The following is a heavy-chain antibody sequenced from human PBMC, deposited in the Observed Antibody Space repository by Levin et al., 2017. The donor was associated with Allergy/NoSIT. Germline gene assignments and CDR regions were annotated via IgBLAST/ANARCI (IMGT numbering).Heavy chain of an antibody. CDR3: ARGSTMAHRLTMVRGVLGFDP. J-gene: IGHJ5*02. CDR2: INHSGST. CDR1: GGSFSGYY. V-gene: IGHV4-34*01. Sequence: SETLSLTCAVYGGSFSGYYWSWIRQPPGKGLEWIGEINHSGSTNYNPSLKSRVTISVDTSKNQFSLKLSSVTAADTAVYYCARGSTMAHRLTMVRGVLGFDPWGQGTLVTVSS. D-gene: IGHD3-10*01.